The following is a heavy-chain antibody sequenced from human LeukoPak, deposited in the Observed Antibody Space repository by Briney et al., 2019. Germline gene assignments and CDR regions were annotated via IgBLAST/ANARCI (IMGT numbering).Heavy chain of an antibody. J-gene: IGHJ4*02. CDR1: GFTFSSYG. CDR3: ARDSYLYFRALGTPVGY. D-gene: IGHD7-27*01. Sequence: GGSLRLSCAASGFTFSSYGMHWVRQAPGKGLEWVAVIWYDGSNKYYADSVKGRFTISRDNSKNTLYLQMNSLRAEDTAVYYCARDSYLYFRALGTPVGYWGQGTLVTVSS. CDR2: IWYDGSNK. V-gene: IGHV3-33*01.